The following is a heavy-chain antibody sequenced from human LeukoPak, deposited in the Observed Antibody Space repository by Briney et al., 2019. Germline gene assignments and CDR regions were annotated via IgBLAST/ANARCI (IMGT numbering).Heavy chain of an antibody. D-gene: IGHD1-26*01. CDR3: ARQAVGATPYFDY. V-gene: IGHV1-69*06. CDR2: VIPKFGGG. Sequence: SSVNLSCNAAGGGFSCYAITWVRQAPGQGHQWMGVVIPKFGGGNYAQKFQGRVTITADKSTGTAYIELSSLRSEDKAVYYCARQAVGATPYFDYWGQGTLVTVSS. J-gene: IGHJ4*02. CDR1: GGGFSCYA.